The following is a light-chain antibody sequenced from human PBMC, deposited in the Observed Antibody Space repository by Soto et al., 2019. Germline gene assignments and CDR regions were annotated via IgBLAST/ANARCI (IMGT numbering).Light chain of an antibody. J-gene: IGLJ3*02. CDR2: EVT. CDR3: SSYTSRGTMV. CDR1: TSDIGAYNY. V-gene: IGLV2-14*01. Sequence: QSALTQPASVSGSPGQSITISCTGTTSDIGAYNYVSWYQHSPGNAPKLMIYEVTNRPSGVSSRFSGSKSGSTASLTITGLPSDDEADYYCSSYTSRGTMVFGGGTKVTVL.